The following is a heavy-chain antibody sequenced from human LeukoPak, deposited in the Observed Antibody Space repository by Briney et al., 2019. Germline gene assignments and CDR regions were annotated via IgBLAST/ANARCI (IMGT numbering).Heavy chain of an antibody. Sequence: ASVKVPCKASGYTFTGYYMHWVRQAPGQGLEWMGWINPNSGGTNYAQKFQGGVTMTRDTSISTAYMELSRLRSDDTAVYYCARGYPLVVVAAATTDYWGQGTLVTVSS. J-gene: IGHJ4*02. CDR3: ARGYPLVVVAAATTDY. D-gene: IGHD2-15*01. CDR1: GYTFTGYY. V-gene: IGHV1-2*02. CDR2: INPNSGGT.